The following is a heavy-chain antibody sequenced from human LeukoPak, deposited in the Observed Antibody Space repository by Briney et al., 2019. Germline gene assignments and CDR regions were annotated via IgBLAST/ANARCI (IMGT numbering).Heavy chain of an antibody. CDR1: GRSMSSYY. CDR2: IYTSGST. J-gene: IGHJ3*02. Sequence: SETLSLTCTVAGRSMSSYYWSWIRQPGGKGLEWIGRIYTSGSTNYNPSLKSRVTMSVDTSKNQFSLKLSSVTAADTAVYYCARHVGASGYDYDDAFDIWGQGTMVTVSS. CDR3: ARHVGASGYDYDDAFDI. V-gene: IGHV4-4*07. D-gene: IGHD5-12*01.